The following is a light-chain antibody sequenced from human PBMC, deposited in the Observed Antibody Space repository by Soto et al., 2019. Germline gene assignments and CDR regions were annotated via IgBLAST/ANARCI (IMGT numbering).Light chain of an antibody. V-gene: IGLV2-14*03. CDR1: SSDVGGYNY. J-gene: IGLJ1*01. CDR3: SSYISSNTDYV. CDR2: DVS. Sequence: QSVLTQPASVSGSPGQSITISCTGTSSDVGGYNYVSWYQQHPGKAPKLMIYDVSNRPSGVSYRFSGSQSGNTASLTISGLQAEDEADYYSSSYISSNTDYVFGTGTKVTVL.